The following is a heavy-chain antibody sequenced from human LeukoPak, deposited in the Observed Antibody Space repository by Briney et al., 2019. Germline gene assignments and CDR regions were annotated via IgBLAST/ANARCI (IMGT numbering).Heavy chain of an antibody. CDR1: GFTFSDHY. J-gene: IGHJ4*02. D-gene: IGHD3-10*01. CDR3: ARTGVTMVRGVTHYYFDY. V-gene: IGHV3-72*01. Sequence: PGGSLRLSCAASGFTFSDHYMDWVRQAPGKGLEWVGRTRNKANSYTTEYAASVKGRFTISRDDSKNSLYLQMNSLKTEDTAVYYCARTGVTMVRGVTHYYFDYWGQGTLVTVSS. CDR2: TRNKANSYTT.